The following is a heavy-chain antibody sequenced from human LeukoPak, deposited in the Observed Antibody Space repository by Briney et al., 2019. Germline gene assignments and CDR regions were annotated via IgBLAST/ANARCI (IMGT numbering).Heavy chain of an antibody. CDR1: GFSFRSFA. CDR2: ISGGGEDT. V-gene: IGHV3-23*01. J-gene: IGHJ6*02. Sequence: SGGSLRLSCTASGFSFRSFAMSWVRQAPGQGLEWVSSISGGGEDTYYEDSVKGRFTISRDNSETTLYLQMNSLGADDTALYYCARTIAQYTNTWLYYYYGLDVWGQGTTVTVSS. CDR3: ARTIAQYTNTWLYYYYGLDV. D-gene: IGHD6-13*01.